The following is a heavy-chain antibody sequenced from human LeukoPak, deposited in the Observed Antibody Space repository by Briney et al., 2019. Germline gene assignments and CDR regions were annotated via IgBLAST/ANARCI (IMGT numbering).Heavy chain of an antibody. CDR3: AKVITSGRCYYFDY. V-gene: IGHV3-23*01. J-gene: IGHJ4*02. D-gene: IGHD1-26*01. CDR2: ISGSGGDT. CDR1: GFTFSSYA. Sequence: PGGSLRLSCAASGFTFSSYAMSWVRQAPGNGLEWVSAISGSGGDTYYADSVKGRFTISRDNSKNTLYLQMNSLRAEDTAVYYCAKVITSGRCYYFDYWGQGTLVTVSS.